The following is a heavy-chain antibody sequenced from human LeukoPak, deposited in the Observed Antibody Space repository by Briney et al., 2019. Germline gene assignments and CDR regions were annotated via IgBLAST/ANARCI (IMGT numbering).Heavy chain of an antibody. CDR1: GFTFSSYS. CDR2: ISNSSSYI. J-gene: IGHJ6*02. V-gene: IGHV3-21*01. D-gene: IGHD3-10*01. Sequence: GGSLRLSCAASGFTFSSYSRNWVRQAPGKGLEWVSSISNSSSYIYYADSVKGGITTFRTNAKNFLLLLRNVLAAEETAVYYCARDRPVGGGYGMDVWGQGTTVTVSS. CDR3: ARDRPVGGGYGMDV.